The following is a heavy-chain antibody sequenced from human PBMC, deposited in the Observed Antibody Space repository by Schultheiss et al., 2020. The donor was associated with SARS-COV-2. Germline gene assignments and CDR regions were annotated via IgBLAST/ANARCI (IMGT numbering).Heavy chain of an antibody. CDR1: GFTFRAYG. CDR2: ISSSSSYI. Sequence: GGSLRLSCAASGFTFRAYGMHWVRRAPGKGLEWVSSISSSSSYIYYADSVKGRFTISRDNAKNSLYLQMNSLRAEDTAVYYCARLFNPYYDILTGYYTPLHAFDIWGQGTMVTVSS. V-gene: IGHV3-21*01. J-gene: IGHJ3*02. D-gene: IGHD3-9*01. CDR3: ARLFNPYYDILTGYYTPLHAFDI.